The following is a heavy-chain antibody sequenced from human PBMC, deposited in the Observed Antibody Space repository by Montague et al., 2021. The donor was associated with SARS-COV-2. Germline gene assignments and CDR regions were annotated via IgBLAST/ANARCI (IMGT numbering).Heavy chain of an antibody. Sequence: SETLSLTCSVSGDSINNSRYYWGWIRQPPGKGLEWIGTIYYSGSASYNPPLKIRSPISVDTSKDQFSLKLNSVTATDTAVYYCARLESTRGVIIRGAFHIWGQGTKVTVSS. CDR3: ARLESTRGVIIRGAFHI. CDR1: GDSINNSRYY. V-gene: IGHV4-39*01. CDR2: IYYSGSA. D-gene: IGHD3-10*01. J-gene: IGHJ3*02.